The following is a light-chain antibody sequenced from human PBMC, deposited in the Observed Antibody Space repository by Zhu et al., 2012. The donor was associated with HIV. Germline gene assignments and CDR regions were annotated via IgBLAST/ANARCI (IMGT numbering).Light chain of an antibody. CDR3: QQLNTYPLFT. CDR1: ESISRY. V-gene: IGKV1-9*01. J-gene: IGKJ3*01. Sequence: DVQLTQSPSFLSASVGDRVTITCRASESISRYLAWYQQRPGKAPKLLIYDASTLQSGVPSTFSGSGSGTEFTLTISSLQPEDFAIYYCQQLNTYPLFTFGPRTKVDIK. CDR2: DAS.